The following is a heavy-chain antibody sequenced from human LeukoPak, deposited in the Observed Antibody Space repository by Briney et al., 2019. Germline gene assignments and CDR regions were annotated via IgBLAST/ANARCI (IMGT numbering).Heavy chain of an antibody. CDR3: ARMGVDTAMAPQGMGY. CDR2: INPSGGST. CDR1: GYTFTSYY. Sequence: ASVKVSCKASGYTFTSYYMHWVRQAPRQGLEWMGIINPSGGSTSYAQKFQGRVTMTRDMSTSTVYMELSSLRSEDTAVYYCARMGVDTAMAPQGMGYWGQGTLVTVSS. J-gene: IGHJ4*02. V-gene: IGHV1-46*01. D-gene: IGHD5-18*01.